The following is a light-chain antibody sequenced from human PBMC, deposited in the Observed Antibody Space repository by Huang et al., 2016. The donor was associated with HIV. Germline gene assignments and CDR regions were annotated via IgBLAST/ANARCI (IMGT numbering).Light chain of an antibody. Sequence: IQLTQSPSSLSASVGDRVTITCRASQGISSFLAWYQQKPGKAPKLLMYASSTLHSGVPLRFSGSGSGTDFTLTISSLQPEDFATYYCQKFNNYPLTFGGGTKVEIK. V-gene: IGKV1-9*01. CDR1: QGISSF. CDR3: QKFNNYPLT. CDR2: ASS. J-gene: IGKJ4*01.